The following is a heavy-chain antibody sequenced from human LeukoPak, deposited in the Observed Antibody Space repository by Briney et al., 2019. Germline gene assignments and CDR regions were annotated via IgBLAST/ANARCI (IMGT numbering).Heavy chain of an antibody. CDR1: GGAISSYY. Sequence: SETLSLTCTVSGGAISSYYWSWIRQPPGKGLEWIGYIYYSGSTNYNPSLKSRVTISVDASKNQFSLKLSSVTAADTAVYYCARGEFSWFDPWGQGTLVTVSS. J-gene: IGHJ5*02. CDR2: IYYSGST. CDR3: ARGEFSWFDP. D-gene: IGHD3-10*01. V-gene: IGHV4-59*01.